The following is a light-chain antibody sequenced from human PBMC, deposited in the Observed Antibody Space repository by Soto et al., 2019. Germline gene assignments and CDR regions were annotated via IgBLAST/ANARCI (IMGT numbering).Light chain of an antibody. J-gene: IGKJ5*01. CDR1: QSVSSY. Sequence: EIVLTQSPATPSLSPGERATLSCRASQSVSSYLAWYQQKPGQAPRLLIYDASNRATGIPARFSGSGSGTVFTLTIGSLEPQDSAVYYCQQRKNWPPITFGQGTRLEIK. CDR3: QQRKNWPPIT. CDR2: DAS. V-gene: IGKV3-11*01.